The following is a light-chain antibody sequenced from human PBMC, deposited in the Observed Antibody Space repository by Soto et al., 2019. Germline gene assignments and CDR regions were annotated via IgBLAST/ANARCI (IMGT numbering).Light chain of an antibody. V-gene: IGKV3-11*01. CDR2: DAS. J-gene: IGKJ1*01. CDR1: QSVGSY. CDR3: QQRSNWPGT. Sequence: EIVLTQSPATLSLSPGERATLSCRASQSVGSYLAWYQQKPGQAPRLLIYDASNRATGIPARFSGSGSGTDFTLTISSLEPKDFAVYYCQQRSNWPGTFGQGTKVDNK.